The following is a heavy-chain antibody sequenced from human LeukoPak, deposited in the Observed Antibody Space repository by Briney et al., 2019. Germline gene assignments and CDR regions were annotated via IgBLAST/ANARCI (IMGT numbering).Heavy chain of an antibody. CDR3: ARDPRMRWEFGEIISPCFDP. D-gene: IGHD3-10*01. V-gene: IGHV1-3*04. J-gene: IGHJ5*02. CDR2: IYIGNGNT. CDR1: GYSFTNYG. Sequence: ASVKVSCKASGYSFTNYGVHWVCQAPGQRLEWMGWIYIGNGNTKYSQNFQGRVTITRGTSASTAYMELSSLRSEDTAVYYCARDPRMRWEFGEIISPCFDPWGQGTLVTVSS.